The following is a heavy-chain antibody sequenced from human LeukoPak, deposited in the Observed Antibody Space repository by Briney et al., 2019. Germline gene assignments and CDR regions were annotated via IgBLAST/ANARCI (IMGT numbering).Heavy chain of an antibody. CDR2: ISGSGGST. CDR3: AKTLSRRYYYYGMDV. D-gene: IGHD2/OR15-2a*01. J-gene: IGHJ6*02. Sequence: GGSLRLSCAASGFTFSSDAMSWVRQAPGKGLEWVSAISGSGGSTYYADSVKDRFTISRDNSKNTLYLQMNSLRAEDTAVYYCAKTLSRRYYYYGMDVWGQGTTVTVSS. CDR1: GFTFSSDA. V-gene: IGHV3-23*01.